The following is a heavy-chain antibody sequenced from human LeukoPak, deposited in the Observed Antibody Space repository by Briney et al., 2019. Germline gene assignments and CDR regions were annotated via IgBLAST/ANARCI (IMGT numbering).Heavy chain of an antibody. J-gene: IGHJ4*02. V-gene: IGHV3-48*02. CDR1: GFTSSNYA. CDR3: ARAPPRLGSGSYHLDY. Sequence: PGGPLRLSCVDSGFTSSNYAMSWVRQAPGGGLEWVSYISSTSTTIYYADSVKGRFTISRDNAKNSLYLQMNGLRDEDTAMYYCARAPPRLGSGSYHLDYWGQGTLVTVSS. D-gene: IGHD3-10*01. CDR2: ISSTSTTI.